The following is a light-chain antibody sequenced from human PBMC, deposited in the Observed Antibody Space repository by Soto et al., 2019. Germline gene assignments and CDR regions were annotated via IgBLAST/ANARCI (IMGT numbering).Light chain of an antibody. Sequence: QSALTQPASVSGSPGQSITTSCTGTSSDVGGYNYVSWYQQHPGKAPKLMIYDVSNRPSGVSNRFSGSKSGNTASLTISGLQAEDEADYYCSSYTSSSPDVVFGGGTKLTVL. V-gene: IGLV2-14*01. CDR1: SSDVGGYNY. CDR2: DVS. J-gene: IGLJ2*01. CDR3: SSYTSSSPDVV.